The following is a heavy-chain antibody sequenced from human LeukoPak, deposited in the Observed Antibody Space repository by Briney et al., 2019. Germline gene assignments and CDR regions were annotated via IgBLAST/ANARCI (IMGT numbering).Heavy chain of an antibody. V-gene: IGHV3-11*01. J-gene: IGHJ5*02. Sequence: GGSLRLSCAASGFTVSSSYMSWVRQAPGKGLEWVSYISSSGSTIYYADSVKGRFTISRDNAKNSLYLQMNSLRAEDTAVYYCAREGGSGWKKPLEGSGFDPWGQGTLVTVSS. CDR1: GFTVSSSY. D-gene: IGHD6-19*01. CDR2: ISSSGSTI. CDR3: AREGGSGWKKPLEGSGFDP.